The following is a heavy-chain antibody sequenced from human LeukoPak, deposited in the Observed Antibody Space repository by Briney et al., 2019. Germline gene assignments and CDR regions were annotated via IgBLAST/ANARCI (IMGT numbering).Heavy chain of an antibody. J-gene: IGHJ4*02. D-gene: IGHD1-1*01. V-gene: IGHV3-23*01. CDR1: GFTFSSYA. CDR3: AKGRAGGWNGVDC. Sequence: GGSLRLSCAASGFTFSSYAMSWVRQAPGKGLEWVSAISGGGGGTTYYADSVKGRFTISGDNSKNTVYLQMHSLRAEDTAIYYCAKGRAGGWNGVDCWGQGTLVTVSS. CDR2: ISGGGGGTT.